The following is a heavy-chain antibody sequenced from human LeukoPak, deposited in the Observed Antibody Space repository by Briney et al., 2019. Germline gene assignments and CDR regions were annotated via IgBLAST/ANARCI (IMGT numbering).Heavy chain of an antibody. J-gene: IGHJ4*02. CDR1: GFTFSSYS. D-gene: IGHD4-23*01. CDR3: ARDRGGPDYGGGY. Sequence: TGGSLRLSCAASGFTFSSYSMNWVRQAPGKGLEWVSSISSSSSYIYYADSVKGRFTISRDNAKNSLYLQMNSLRAEDTAVYYCARDRGGPDYGGGYWGQGTLVTVSS. CDR2: ISSSSSYI. V-gene: IGHV3-21*01.